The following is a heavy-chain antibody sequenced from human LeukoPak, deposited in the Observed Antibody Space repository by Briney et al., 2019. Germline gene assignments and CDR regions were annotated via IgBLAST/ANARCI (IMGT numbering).Heavy chain of an antibody. CDR1: GFTFSSYS. D-gene: IGHD4-17*01. J-gene: IGHJ5*02. CDR2: ITSSSSYI. CDR3: ARETTVTSGWFDP. Sequence: GGSLRLSCAASGFTFSSYSMIWVRQAPGKGLEWVSSITSSSSYIYYADSVKGRFTISRDNAKNSLYLQMNNLRAEETAVYYCARETTVTSGWFDPWGQGTLVTVSS. V-gene: IGHV3-21*01.